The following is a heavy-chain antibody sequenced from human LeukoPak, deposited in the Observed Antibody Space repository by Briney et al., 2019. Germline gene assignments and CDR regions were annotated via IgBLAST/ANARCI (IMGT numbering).Heavy chain of an antibody. CDR2: IYSGGST. V-gene: IGHV3-66*01. J-gene: IGHJ1*01. CDR1: GFAVSSNC. Sequence: GGSLRLSCAASGFAVSSNCMSWVRQAPGKGLEWVSVIYSGGSTYYADSVKGRFTISRDNSKNTLYLQMNSLRADDTAIYYCSRDLSTVILVAALPWDSWGQGTLVTVSS. D-gene: IGHD2-15*01. CDR3: SRDLSTVILVAALPWDS.